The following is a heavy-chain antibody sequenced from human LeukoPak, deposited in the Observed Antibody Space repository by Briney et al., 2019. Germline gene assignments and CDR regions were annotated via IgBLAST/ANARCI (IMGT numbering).Heavy chain of an antibody. CDR2: IYYSGIT. D-gene: IGHD6-13*01. Sequence: PSETLSLTCTVSGGSITSGTYYWGWIRQPPGKGLEWIGYIYYSGITHYNPSLKSRVTISVDTSKNQFSLRLTSVTAADTAVYYCARHGSAYSSSWYCPFDYWGQGTLVTVSS. CDR3: ARHGSAYSSSWYCPFDY. J-gene: IGHJ4*02. V-gene: IGHV4-39*01. CDR1: GGSITSGTYY.